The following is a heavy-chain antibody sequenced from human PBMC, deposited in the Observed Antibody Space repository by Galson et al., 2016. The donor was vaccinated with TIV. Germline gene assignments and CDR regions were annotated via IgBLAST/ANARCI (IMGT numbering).Heavy chain of an antibody. D-gene: IGHD2-2*01. Sequence: ETLSLTCTVSGGSISSTSYYWGWIRQPPGEGLEWIGNIYYSGSAYYNPSLKSRVTISVDTSKNQFSLKLSSVTASDTAVYYCATYCSSTTCLFDPWSQGTLVTVSS. J-gene: IGHJ5*02. V-gene: IGHV4-39*01. CDR1: GGSISSTSYY. CDR3: ATYCSSTTCLFDP. CDR2: IYYSGSA.